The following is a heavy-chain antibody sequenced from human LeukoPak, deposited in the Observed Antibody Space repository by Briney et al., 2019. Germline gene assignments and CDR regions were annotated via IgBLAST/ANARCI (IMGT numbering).Heavy chain of an antibody. Sequence: PGGSPRLSCAASGFTFSSYAISWVRQAPGQGLEWMGGIIPIFGTANYAQKFQGRVTITADESTSTAYMELSSLRSEDTAVYYCASNHFRGYSYGLPYDAFDIWGQGTMVTVSS. CDR3: ASNHFRGYSYGLPYDAFDI. J-gene: IGHJ3*02. CDR2: IIPIFGTA. V-gene: IGHV1-69*01. CDR1: GFTFSSYA. D-gene: IGHD5-18*01.